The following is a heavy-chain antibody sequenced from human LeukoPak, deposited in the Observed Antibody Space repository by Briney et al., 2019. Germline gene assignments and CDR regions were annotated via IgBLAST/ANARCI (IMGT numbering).Heavy chain of an antibody. CDR3: TIIPNVILFTHYFEY. V-gene: IGHV1-69*11. D-gene: IGHD2-21*01. Sequence: SVKVSCKASGGVFTTYAISWVRQVPGQGLEWMGSIIPFLGTTNYAQKFQGRVTITADEPTRTAYMELTYVRSDDTAVYYCTIIPNVILFTHYFEYWGQGTLVTVSS. J-gene: IGHJ4*02. CDR1: GGVFTTYA. CDR2: IIPFLGTT.